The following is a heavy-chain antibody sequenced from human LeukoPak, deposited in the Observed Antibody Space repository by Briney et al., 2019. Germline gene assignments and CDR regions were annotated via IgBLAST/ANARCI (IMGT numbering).Heavy chain of an antibody. J-gene: IGHJ4*02. D-gene: IGHD3-9*01. Sequence: GGSLRLSCAASGFTFSSYGMSWVRQAPGKGLEWVSAISGSGGSTYYADSVKGRFTISRDNAKNSLYLQMNSLRAEDTAVYYCARAYYDILTGPFDYWGQGTLVTVSS. CDR1: GFTFSSYG. CDR3: ARAYYDILTGPFDY. CDR2: ISGSGGST. V-gene: IGHV3-23*01.